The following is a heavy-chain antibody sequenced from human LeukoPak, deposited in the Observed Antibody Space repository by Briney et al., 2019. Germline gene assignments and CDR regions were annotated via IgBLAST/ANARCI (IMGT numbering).Heavy chain of an antibody. CDR1: GFTFSSYA. J-gene: IGHJ4*02. V-gene: IGHV3-23*01. CDR2: ISGSGGST. D-gene: IGHD3-3*01. CDR3: AKTSRYDFWSGTPANFDY. Sequence: GGSLGLSCAASGFTFSSYAMSWVRQAPGKGLEWVSAISGSGGSTYYADSVKGRFTISRDNSKNTLYLQMNSLRAEDTAVYYCAKTSRYDFWSGTPANFDYWGQGTLVTVSS.